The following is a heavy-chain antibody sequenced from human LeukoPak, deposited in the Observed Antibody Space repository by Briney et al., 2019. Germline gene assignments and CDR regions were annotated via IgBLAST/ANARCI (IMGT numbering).Heavy chain of an antibody. CDR3: ARVLRFLEWSTYYYYMDV. V-gene: IGHV3-48*03. Sequence: PGGSLRLSCAASGFTFSSFEMNWVRQAPGRGLEWLSYISSSGNTIYYAGSVKGRFTISRDNAKKSLYLQMSSLRAEDTAVYYCARVLRFLEWSTYYYYMDVWGKGTTVTVSS. CDR1: GFTFSSFE. CDR2: ISSSGNTI. D-gene: IGHD3-3*01. J-gene: IGHJ6*03.